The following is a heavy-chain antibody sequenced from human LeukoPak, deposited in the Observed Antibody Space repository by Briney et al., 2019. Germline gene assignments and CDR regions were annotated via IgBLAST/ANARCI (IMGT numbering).Heavy chain of an antibody. D-gene: IGHD3-22*01. J-gene: IGHJ4*02. CDR1: GFTFSSYA. V-gene: IGHV3-23*01. CDR3: AKTYYYDSSGYLYYFDY. CDR2: ISGSGGST. Sequence: GGSLRLSCAASGFTFSSYAISWVRQAPGKGLEWVSAISGSGGSTYYADSVKGRFTISRDNSKNTLYLQMNSLRAEDTAVYYCAKTYYYDSSGYLYYFDYWGQGTLVTVSS.